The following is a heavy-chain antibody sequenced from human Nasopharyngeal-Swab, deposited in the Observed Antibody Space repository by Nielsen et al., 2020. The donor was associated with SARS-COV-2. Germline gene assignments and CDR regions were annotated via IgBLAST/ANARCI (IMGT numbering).Heavy chain of an antibody. Sequence: WIRQPPGKGLEYVSAISSNGGSTYYADSVKGRFTISRDNAKNSLYLQMNSLRAEDTAVYYCARGLSLVGATNDAFDIWGQGTMVTVSS. D-gene: IGHD1-26*01. CDR2: ISSNGGST. CDR3: ARGLSLVGATNDAFDI. V-gene: IGHV3-64*04. J-gene: IGHJ3*02.